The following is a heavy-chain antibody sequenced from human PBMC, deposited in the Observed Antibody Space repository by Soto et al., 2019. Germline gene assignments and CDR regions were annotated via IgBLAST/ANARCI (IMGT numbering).Heavy chain of an antibody. CDR3: ARERPYYYDSSGYYYSFFFDY. V-gene: IGHV4-34*01. J-gene: IGHJ4*02. CDR2: INHSGST. D-gene: IGHD3-22*01. CDR1: GGSFSGYY. Sequence: SETMSLTCAVYGGSFSGYYWSWIRQPPGKGLEWIGEINHSGSTNYNPSLKSRVTISVDTSKNQFSLKLSSVTAADTAVYYCARERPYYYDSSGYYYSFFFDYWGQGTLVTVSS.